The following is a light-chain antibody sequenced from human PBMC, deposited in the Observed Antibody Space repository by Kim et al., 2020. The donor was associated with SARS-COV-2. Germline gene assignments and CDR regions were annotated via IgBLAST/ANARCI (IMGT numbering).Light chain of an antibody. V-gene: IGLV3-21*04. CDR3: QAWDSSSEHVV. J-gene: IGLJ2*01. CDR1: NIGSKS. CDR2: YVS. Sequence: SYELTQPPSVSVAPGKTARITCGGNNIGSKSVHWYQQKPGQAPVLVIYYVSDRPSGIPERFSGSNSGNTATLTISRVEAGDEADYYCQAWDSSSEHVVFG.